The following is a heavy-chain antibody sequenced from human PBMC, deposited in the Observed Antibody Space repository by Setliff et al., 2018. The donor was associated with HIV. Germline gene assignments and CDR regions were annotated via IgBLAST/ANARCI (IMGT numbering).Heavy chain of an antibody. V-gene: IGHV3-30*04. Sequence: GGSLRLSCAASGFTFSPYAMHWVRQAPGKGLESVALISDKGHEKYYADSVKGRFTVSRDNSKNTLYLQMSSLRLEDTAIYYCARDSDFYIDYWGQGTLVT. CDR3: ARDSDFYIDY. J-gene: IGHJ4*02. CDR2: ISDKGHEK. D-gene: IGHD2-21*01. CDR1: GFTFSPYA.